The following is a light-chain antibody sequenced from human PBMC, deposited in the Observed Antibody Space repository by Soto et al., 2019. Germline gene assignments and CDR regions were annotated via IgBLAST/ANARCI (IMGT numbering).Light chain of an antibody. CDR1: QSVTSSS. CDR2: GAS. V-gene: IGKV3-20*01. CDR3: HQYGSSPLT. J-gene: IGKJ4*01. Sequence: EIVLTQSPGTLSLSPGERATLSCRASQSVTSSSLAWYQQKPGQAPRLLVYGASRRATCIPDRFSGSGSGTDFTLTISRLEPQDFAMYYCHQYGSSPLTFGGGTKVEIK.